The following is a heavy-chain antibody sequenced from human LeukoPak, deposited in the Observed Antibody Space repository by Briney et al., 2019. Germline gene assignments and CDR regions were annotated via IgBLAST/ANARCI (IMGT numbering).Heavy chain of an antibody. J-gene: IGHJ4*02. CDR3: ARDLSGIAGYTYGRGIDY. CDR2: IKKDGSEK. D-gene: IGHD5-18*01. V-gene: IGHV3-7*01. CDR1: GFTFSSHW. Sequence: GGSLRLSCAASGFTFSSHWMSWVRQAPGKGLEWVANIKKDGSEKYYVDAVRGRFTISRDNAKTSLYLQMNSLRAEDTAVYYCARDLSGIAGYTYGRGIDYWGQGTLVTVSS.